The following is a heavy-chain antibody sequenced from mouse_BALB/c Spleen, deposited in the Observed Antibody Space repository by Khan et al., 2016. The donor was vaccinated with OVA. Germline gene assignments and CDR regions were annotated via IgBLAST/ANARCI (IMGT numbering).Heavy chain of an antibody. CDR2: ISSGGST. CDR1: GFTFSSYA. D-gene: IGHD1-2*01. CDR3: TRGRSSTASWFAY. Sequence: EVELVESGGGLVKPGGSLKLSCAASGFTFSSYAMSWVRQTPEKRLEWVASISSGGSTYYPDSVKGRFTISRDNARNILYLQMSILRSEDTAMYYCTRGRSSTASWFAYWGQGTLVTVSA. J-gene: IGHJ3*01. V-gene: IGHV5-6-5*01.